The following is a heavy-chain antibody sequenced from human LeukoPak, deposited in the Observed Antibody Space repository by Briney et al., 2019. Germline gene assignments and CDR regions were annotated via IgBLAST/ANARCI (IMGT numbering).Heavy chain of an antibody. V-gene: IGHV1-18*01. CDR1: GYTFTSYG. D-gene: IGHD2-2*01. CDR3: AIWKGYCSSTSCPRWFDP. Sequence: ASVKVSCKASGYTFTSYGISWVRQAPGQGLEWMGWISAYNGNTNYAQKLQGIVTMTTDTSTSTAYMELRSLRSDDTAVYYCAIWKGYCSSTSCPRWFDPWGQGTLVTVSS. J-gene: IGHJ5*02. CDR2: ISAYNGNT.